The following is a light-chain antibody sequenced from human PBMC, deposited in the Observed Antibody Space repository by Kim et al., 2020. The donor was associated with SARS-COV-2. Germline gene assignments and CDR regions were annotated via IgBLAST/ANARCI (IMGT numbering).Light chain of an antibody. Sequence: DIVMTQSPLSLPVTPGEPASISCRSSQSLLHSNGYKYLDWYLQKPGQSPQLLIYLGSNRASGVPDRFSGSGSGTDFTLKISRVVAEDVGVYYCLEALQTPWTFGQGTKVDIK. CDR1: QSLLHSNGYKY. CDR2: LGS. CDR3: LEALQTPWT. J-gene: IGKJ1*01. V-gene: IGKV2-28*01.